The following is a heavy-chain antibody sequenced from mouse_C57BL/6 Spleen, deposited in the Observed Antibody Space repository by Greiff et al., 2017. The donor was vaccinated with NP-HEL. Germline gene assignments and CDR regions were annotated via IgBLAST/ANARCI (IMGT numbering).Heavy chain of an antibody. Sequence: VKLMESGAELVKPGASVKISCKASGYAFSSYWMNWVKQRPGKGLEWIGQIYPGDGDTNYNGKFKGKATLTADKSSSTAYMQLSSLTSEDSAVYFCASNYGEAYWGQGTLVTVSA. CDR1: GYAFSSYW. D-gene: IGHD1-1*01. CDR3: ASNYGEAY. J-gene: IGHJ3*01. V-gene: IGHV1-80*01. CDR2: IYPGDGDT.